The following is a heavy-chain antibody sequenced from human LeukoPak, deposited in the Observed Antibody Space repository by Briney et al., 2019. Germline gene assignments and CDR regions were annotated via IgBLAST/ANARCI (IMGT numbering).Heavy chain of an antibody. CDR1: GFTFSSYS. Sequence: PGGSLRLSCAASGFTFSSYSMNWVRQAPGKGLEWVSYISSSSLTIYYADSVKGRFTISRDNSKNTLYLEMNSLRAEDTAVYYCARDTYDSSGYDFDFWGQGTLVTVSS. J-gene: IGHJ4*02. CDR3: ARDTYDSSGYDFDF. V-gene: IGHV3-48*01. D-gene: IGHD3-22*01. CDR2: ISSSSLTI.